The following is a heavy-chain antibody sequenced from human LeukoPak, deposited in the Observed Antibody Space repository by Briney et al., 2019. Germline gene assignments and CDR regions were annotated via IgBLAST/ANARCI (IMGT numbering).Heavy chain of an antibody. D-gene: IGHD5-12*01. Sequence: SETLSLTGTVSGFSISSGYYWGWIRQPPGKGLEWIGYIYYSGSTNYNPSLKSRVTISVDTSKNQFSLKLSSVTAADTAVYYCARVAWLGSSAYFDYWGQGTLVTVSS. J-gene: IGHJ4*02. V-gene: IGHV4-61*01. CDR2: IYYSGST. CDR1: GFSISSGYY. CDR3: ARVAWLGSSAYFDY.